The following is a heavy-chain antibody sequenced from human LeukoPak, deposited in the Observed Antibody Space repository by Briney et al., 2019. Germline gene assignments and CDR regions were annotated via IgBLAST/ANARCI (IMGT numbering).Heavy chain of an antibody. V-gene: IGHV3-21*04. CDR2: ISSSSSYI. Sequence: GGSLRLSCAASGFTFSSYSMNWVRQAPGKGLEWVSFISSSSSYIYYADSVKGRFTISRDNANNSLFLQMNSLRAEDMALYYCAKGTTVTDPFDYWGQGTLVTVSS. J-gene: IGHJ4*02. D-gene: IGHD4-17*01. CDR3: AKGTTVTDPFDY. CDR1: GFTFSSYS.